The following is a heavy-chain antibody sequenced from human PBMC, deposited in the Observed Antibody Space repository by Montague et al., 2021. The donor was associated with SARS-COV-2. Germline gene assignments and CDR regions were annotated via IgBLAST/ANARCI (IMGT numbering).Heavy chain of an antibody. CDR3: ASTYGGNLGYYYYYMDV. D-gene: IGHD4-23*01. Sequence: TLSLTCTVSGGSVSSGGYYWIRIRQDPGKGWEGFVYIYDSGSTYYTLTLKSRVTISVDTSKNQFSLKLSSVTAADTAVSYCASTYGGNLGYYYYYMDVWGKGTTVTVSS. CDR2: IYDSGST. CDR1: GGSVSSGGYY. V-gene: IGHV4-31*03. J-gene: IGHJ6*03.